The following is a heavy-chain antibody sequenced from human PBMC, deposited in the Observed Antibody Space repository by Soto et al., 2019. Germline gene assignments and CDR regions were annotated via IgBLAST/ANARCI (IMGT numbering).Heavy chain of an antibody. CDR3: ARAPYDFWSGYPHDAFDI. J-gene: IGHJ3*02. V-gene: IGHV1-8*01. CDR2: MNPNSGNT. D-gene: IGHD3-3*01. CDR1: GYTFTSYD. Sequence: ASVKVSCKASGYTFTSYDINWVRQATGQGLEWMGWMNPNSGNTGYAQKFQGRVTMTRNTSISTAYMELSSLRSEDTAVYYCARAPYDFWSGYPHDAFDIWGQGTMVTVS.